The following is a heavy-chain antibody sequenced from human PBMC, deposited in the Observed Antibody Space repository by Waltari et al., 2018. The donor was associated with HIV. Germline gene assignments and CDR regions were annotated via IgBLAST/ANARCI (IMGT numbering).Heavy chain of an antibody. J-gene: IGHJ4*02. V-gene: IGHV1-18*01. Sequence: QVQLVQSGAEVRKPGASVKVSSKASGFTFTCYGIIVVRQALAQGLEWMGWISAYNGNTNYEQKLQGRVTMTTDTSTSTAYMELRSLRSDDTAVYYCARDGDYYDSSGLYYFDYWGQGTLVTVSS. CDR2: ISAYNGNT. CDR1: GFTFTCYG. CDR3: ARDGDYYDSSGLYYFDY. D-gene: IGHD3-22*01.